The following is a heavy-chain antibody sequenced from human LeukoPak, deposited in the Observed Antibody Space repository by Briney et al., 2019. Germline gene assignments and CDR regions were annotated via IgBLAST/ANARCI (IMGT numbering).Heavy chain of an antibody. D-gene: IGHD3-16*01. Sequence: ASVKGSCTAFGGTFRSYAISWVRQAPGQGLEWMGGIIPIFGTANYAQKFQGRVTITADKSTSTAYMELSSLRSEDTAVYYCARTTLYVAHFNWFDPWGQGTLVTVSS. V-gene: IGHV1-69*06. J-gene: IGHJ5*02. CDR2: IIPIFGTA. CDR3: ARTTLYVAHFNWFDP. CDR1: GGTFRSYA.